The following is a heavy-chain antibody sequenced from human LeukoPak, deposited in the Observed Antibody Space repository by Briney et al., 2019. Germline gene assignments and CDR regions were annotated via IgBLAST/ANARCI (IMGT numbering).Heavy chain of an antibody. J-gene: IGHJ4*02. V-gene: IGHV3-23*01. CDR2: ISDGGWT. D-gene: IGHD4-17*01. Sequence: GGSLRLSCAASAXPPSNYAMSWVRQAPGKGLEWVSSISDGGWTAYTDSVKGRFFISRETATNTLYLQMNSLRVEDTAVYYCAKECDYGNTSHMPCYWGQGTLVTVSS. CDR1: AXPPSNYA. CDR3: AKECDYGNTSHMPCY.